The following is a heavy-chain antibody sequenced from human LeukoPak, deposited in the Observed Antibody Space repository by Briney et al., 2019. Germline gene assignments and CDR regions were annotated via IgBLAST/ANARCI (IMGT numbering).Heavy chain of an antibody. CDR1: GFTFSSYS. D-gene: IGHD3-9*01. J-gene: IGHJ4*02. CDR2: ISSSSSTI. V-gene: IGHV3-48*01. CDR3: ARDRGILTGYPFDY. Sequence: GSLRLSCAASGFTFSSYSMNWVRQAPGKGLEWVSYISSSSSTIYYADSVKGRFTISRDNARNSLYLQMNSLRAEDTAVYYCARDRGILTGYPFDYWGQGTLVTVSS.